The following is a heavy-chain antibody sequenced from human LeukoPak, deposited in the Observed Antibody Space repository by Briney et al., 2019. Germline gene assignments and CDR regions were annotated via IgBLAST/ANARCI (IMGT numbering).Heavy chain of an antibody. D-gene: IGHD2-15*01. CDR3: VKSNGCSGGSCYPSYYYYYGMDV. CDR1: GFTFSSYA. V-gene: IGHV3-64D*06. J-gene: IGHJ6*02. CDR2: ISSNGGST. Sequence: GGSLRLSCSASGFTFSSYAMHWVRQAPGKGLEYVSAISSNGGSTYYADSVKGRFTISRDNSKNTLYLQMSSLRAEDTAVYYCVKSNGCSGGSCYPSYYYYYGMDVWGQGTMVTVSS.